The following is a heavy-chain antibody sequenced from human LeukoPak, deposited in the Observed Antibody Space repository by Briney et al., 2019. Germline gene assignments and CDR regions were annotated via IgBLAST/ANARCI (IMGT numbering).Heavy chain of an antibody. D-gene: IGHD2-15*01. Sequence: PGGSLRLSCAASGFIFSSYAMHGVRPAPGKGVERGAVISYDGNIKYYADSVKRRFTISRDNSRNTLYLPMNSLRPQDTAVYYCARDKDIVVVVGAQFDYWGQGTLVTVSS. CDR1: GFIFSSYA. CDR2: ISYDGNIK. J-gene: IGHJ4*02. V-gene: IGHV3-30*04. CDR3: ARDKDIVVVVGAQFDY.